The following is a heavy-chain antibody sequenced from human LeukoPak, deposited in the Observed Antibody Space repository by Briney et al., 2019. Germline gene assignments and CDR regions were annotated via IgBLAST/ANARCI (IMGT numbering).Heavy chain of an antibody. Sequence: PGGSLRLSCAASGFTFSSYAMSWVRQAPGKGLEWVSSISSSSSYIYYADSVKGRFTISRDNAKNSLYLQMNSLRAEDTAVYYCARDLGGKIVATEFDYWGQGTLVTVSS. D-gene: IGHD5-12*01. CDR2: ISSSSSYI. CDR1: GFTFSSYA. V-gene: IGHV3-21*01. J-gene: IGHJ4*02. CDR3: ARDLGGKIVATEFDY.